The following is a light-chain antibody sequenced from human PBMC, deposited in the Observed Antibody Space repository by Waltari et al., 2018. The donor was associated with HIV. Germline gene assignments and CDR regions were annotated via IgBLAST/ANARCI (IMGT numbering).Light chain of an antibody. Sequence: DIVMTQSPDSLAVSLGERATINCKSSQSVLYSYKTQNYLAWYQQKPEQSPKLLIYWASTRESVVPDRFSGSGSGTDFTLTISSLQAEDVAVYYCQQYYVTPLTFGGGTKVEIK. CDR3: QQYYVTPLT. V-gene: IGKV4-1*01. CDR1: QSVLYSYKTQNY. J-gene: IGKJ4*01. CDR2: WAS.